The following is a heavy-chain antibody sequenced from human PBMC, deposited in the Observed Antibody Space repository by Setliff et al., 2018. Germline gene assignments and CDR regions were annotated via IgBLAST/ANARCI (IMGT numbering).Heavy chain of an antibody. J-gene: IGHJ6*03. CDR3: ACEQWLDPPGYYYMDV. V-gene: IGHV4-4*07. CDR2: IYTSGST. Sequence: SETLSLTCTVSGGSISNYYWSWIRQPAGKGLEWVGRIYTSGSTNYNPSLKSRLTMSVDTSKNQFSLKLTSVTAADMAVYYCACEQWLDPPGYYYMDVWAKGTTVTVSS. CDR1: GGSISNYY. D-gene: IGHD6-19*01.